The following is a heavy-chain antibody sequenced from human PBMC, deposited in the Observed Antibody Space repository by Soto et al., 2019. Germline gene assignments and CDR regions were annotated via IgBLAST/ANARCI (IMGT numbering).Heavy chain of an antibody. J-gene: IGHJ3*02. Sequence: GGSLRLSCAASGFTFITYAMNWVRQAPGKGLEWVSAINDSGGSTYYADSVKGRFTISRDKSKNTLFLQMNSLRAEDTAVYYCAKAGEGYGAFDIWGQGTMVTVSS. D-gene: IGHD6-13*01. CDR2: INDSGGST. CDR3: AKAGEGYGAFDI. CDR1: GFTFITYA. V-gene: IGHV3-23*01.